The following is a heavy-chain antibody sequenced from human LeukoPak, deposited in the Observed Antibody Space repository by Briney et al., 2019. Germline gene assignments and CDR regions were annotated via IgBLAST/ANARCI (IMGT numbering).Heavy chain of an antibody. V-gene: IGHV4-59*01. Sequence: SETLSLTCTVSGGSISNYYWNWIRQPPGKGLEWIGYIYYTGSTNYNPSLKSRVTMSVDTSKNQFSLNLKSVTPEDTAVYYCAKLTVRGVIIGGFDPWGQGTLVTVSS. D-gene: IGHD3-10*01. CDR2: IYYTGST. CDR1: GGSISNYY. J-gene: IGHJ5*02. CDR3: AKLTVRGVIIGGFDP.